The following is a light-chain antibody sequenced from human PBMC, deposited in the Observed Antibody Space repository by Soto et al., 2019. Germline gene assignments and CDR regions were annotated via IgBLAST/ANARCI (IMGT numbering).Light chain of an antibody. V-gene: IGLV2-23*02. J-gene: IGLJ1*01. Sequence: QSALTQPASVSGSPGQSITISCTGTSSDVGSYNLVSWYQQHPGKAPKLMIYEVSKRPSGVSNRFSGSKSGNTASLTISGLKAEDEADYYCCSYAGSSTWVFGTGTKLTVL. CDR2: EVS. CDR3: CSYAGSSTWV. CDR1: SSDVGSYNL.